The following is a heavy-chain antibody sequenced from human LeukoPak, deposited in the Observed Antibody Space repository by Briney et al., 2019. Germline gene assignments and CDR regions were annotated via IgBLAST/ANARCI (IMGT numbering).Heavy chain of an antibody. CDR3: AKSRNILTGYHTLSEPFDY. Sequence: PGGSLRLSCAASGFTFSSYAMSWVRQAPGKGLEWVSAISGSGGSTYYADSVKGRFTISRDNSKNTLYLQMNSLRAEDTAVYYCAKSRNILTGYHTLSEPFDYWGQGTLVTVSS. V-gene: IGHV3-23*01. CDR2: ISGSGGST. CDR1: GFTFSSYA. J-gene: IGHJ4*02. D-gene: IGHD3-9*01.